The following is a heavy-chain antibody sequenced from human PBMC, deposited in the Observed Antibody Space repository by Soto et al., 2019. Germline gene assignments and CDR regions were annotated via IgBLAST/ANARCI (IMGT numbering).Heavy chain of an antibody. CDR2: ITGSGDGT. J-gene: IGHJ4*02. D-gene: IGHD7-27*01. CDR1: GFIFSNYA. CDR3: AQAITRERQIDY. V-gene: IGHV3-23*01. Sequence: EVQLLESGGGLVQPGGSLRLSCAASGFIFSNYAMGWVRQAPGRGLEWVSTITGSGDGTDYADSVKGRFTISRDNSKNTLFLQMNSLRAEDTAIYYCAQAITRERQIDYWGLGILVTDSS.